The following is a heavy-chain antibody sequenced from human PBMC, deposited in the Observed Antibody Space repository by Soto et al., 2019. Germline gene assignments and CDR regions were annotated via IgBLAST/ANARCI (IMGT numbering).Heavy chain of an antibody. D-gene: IGHD2-2*01. CDR1: GYTFTSYD. V-gene: IGHV1-8*01. J-gene: IGHJ4*02. Sequence: ASVKVSCKASGYTFTSYDINWVRQATGQGLEWMGWMNPNSGNTGYAQKFQGRVTMTRNTSISTAYMELSSLRSEDTAVYYCARAEDVGYCSSTSRPPNDYWGQGSLVTVSS. CDR3: ARAEDVGYCSSTSRPPNDY. CDR2: MNPNSGNT.